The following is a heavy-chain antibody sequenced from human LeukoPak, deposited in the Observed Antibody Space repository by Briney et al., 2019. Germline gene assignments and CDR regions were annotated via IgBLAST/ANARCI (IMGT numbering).Heavy chain of an antibody. Sequence: GGSLRLSCAASGFTFSVYWMSWVRQAPGKGLVWGSRINSDGSSTSYADSVKGRFTISRDNAKSTLYLQMNSLRAEDTAVYYCARESSVGAHKAFDYWGQGTLVSVSS. V-gene: IGHV3-74*01. CDR1: GFTFSVYW. CDR2: INSDGSST. J-gene: IGHJ4*02. D-gene: IGHD1-26*01. CDR3: ARESSVGAHKAFDY.